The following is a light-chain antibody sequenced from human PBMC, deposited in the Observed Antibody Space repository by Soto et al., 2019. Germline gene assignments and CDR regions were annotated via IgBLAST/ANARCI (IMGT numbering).Light chain of an antibody. J-gene: IGKJ4*01. V-gene: IGKV3-15*01. CDR3: QQYNNWPLT. CDR1: QSVSSN. Sequence: EIVMTQSPATLSLSPGERATLSCGASQSVSSNFAWYQQKPGQAPRLLIYGASTRATGIPARFSGSGSGTEFTLTISSLQSEDFAVYYCQQYNNWPLTFGGGTKVDIK. CDR2: GAS.